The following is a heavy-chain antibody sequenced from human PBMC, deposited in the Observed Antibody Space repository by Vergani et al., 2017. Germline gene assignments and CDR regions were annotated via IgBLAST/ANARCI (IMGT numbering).Heavy chain of an antibody. CDR2: IYHSGGA. CDR1: GGSITSSSNY. V-gene: IGHV4-39*01. D-gene: IGHD3-9*01. CDR3: ARTESFILRYFHWAL. J-gene: IGHJ4*02. Sequence: QLHLQESVPGLVKPSETLSLTCTVSGGSITSSSNYCGWIRQPPGKRLEWIGKIYHSGGAYYNPSLKGQVTISVDTSKNQFTLEMTSVTAADTAIYFCARTESFILRYFHWALWGQGTLVTVSA.